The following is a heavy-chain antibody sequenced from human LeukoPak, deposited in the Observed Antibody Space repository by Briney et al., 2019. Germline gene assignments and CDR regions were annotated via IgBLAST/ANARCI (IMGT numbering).Heavy chain of an antibody. CDR1: GFTFSSYE. V-gene: IGHV3-48*03. J-gene: IGHJ4*02. Sequence: GGSLRLSCAASGFTFSSYEMNWVRQAPGKGLEWVSYISSSGSTIYYADSVKGRFTISRGNSKNTLYLQMNSLRAEDTAVYYCARPSIVLMVYAMYYFDYWGQGTLVTVSS. CDR3: ARPSIVLMVYAMYYFDY. D-gene: IGHD2-8*01. CDR2: ISSSGSTI.